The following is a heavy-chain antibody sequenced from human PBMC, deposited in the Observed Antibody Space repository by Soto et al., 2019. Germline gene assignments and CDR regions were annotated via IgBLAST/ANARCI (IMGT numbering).Heavy chain of an antibody. V-gene: IGHV4-34*01. CDR3: ARVVREQQLAPVGASDI. J-gene: IGHJ3*02. CDR2: INHSGST. D-gene: IGHD6-13*01. Sequence: SETLSLTCAVYGGSFSGYYWSWIRQPPGKGLEWIGEINHSGSTNYNPSLKSRVTISVDTSKSQFSLKLSSVTAADTAVYYCARVVREQQLAPVGASDIWGQGTMVTVSS. CDR1: GGSFSGYY.